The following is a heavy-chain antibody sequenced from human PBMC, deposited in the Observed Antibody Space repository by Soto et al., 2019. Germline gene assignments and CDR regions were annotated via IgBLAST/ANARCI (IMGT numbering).Heavy chain of an antibody. Sequence: SKTLSLTCTVSGCSVSSGSYYWSWIRQPPGKGLEWIGYIYYSGSTNYNPSLKSRVTISVDTSKNQFSLKLSSVTAADTAVYYCARDSLATDYWGQGTLVTVSS. D-gene: IGHD5-12*01. CDR1: GCSVSSGSYY. J-gene: IGHJ4*02. CDR2: IYYSGST. V-gene: IGHV4-61*01. CDR3: ARDSLATDY.